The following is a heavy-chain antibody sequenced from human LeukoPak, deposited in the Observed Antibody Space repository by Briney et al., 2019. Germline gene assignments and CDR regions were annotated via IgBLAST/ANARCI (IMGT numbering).Heavy chain of an antibody. CDR2: IIPIFGTA. CDR1: GGTFSSYA. D-gene: IGHD2-2*03. CDR3: ARVGIVVVPAAMEDYYYYMDV. J-gene: IGHJ6*03. Sequence: SVKVSCKASGGTFSSYAISWVRQAPGQGLEWMGGIIPIFGTANYAQKFQGRVTITADESTSTAYMELSSLRSEDTAVYYCARVGIVVVPAAMEDYYYYMDVWGKGTTVAVSS. V-gene: IGHV1-69*13.